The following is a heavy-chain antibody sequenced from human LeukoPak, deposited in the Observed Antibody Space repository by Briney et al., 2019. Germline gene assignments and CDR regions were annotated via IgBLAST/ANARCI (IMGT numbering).Heavy chain of an antibody. J-gene: IGHJ5*02. CDR1: GGSISTYY. CDR3: ARGPLGAPAGNWFDP. CDR2: IYHSGST. V-gene: IGHV4-59*01. Sequence: SETLSLTCTVSGGSISTYYWNWIRQPPGKGLEWIGYIYHSGSTNYNPSLQSRVTISVDTSKNQFSLNLNSVTAADTAVYYCARGPLGAPAGNWFDPWGQGTLVTVSS. D-gene: IGHD1-26*01.